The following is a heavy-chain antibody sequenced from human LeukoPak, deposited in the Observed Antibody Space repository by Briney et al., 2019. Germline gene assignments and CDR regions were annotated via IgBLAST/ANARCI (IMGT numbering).Heavy chain of an antibody. D-gene: IGHD6-19*01. J-gene: IGHJ4*02. CDR2: MWNDGITG. Sequence: GGSLRLSCAASGFTFSSYAMSWVRQAPGKGREWVAVMWNDGITGKYADSVRGRFSVSRDNSKNTVYLQMDSLRADDTSVYYCARDGSGWSSDYWGQGTLVTVSS. CDR3: ARDGSGWSSDY. CDR1: GFTFSSYA. V-gene: IGHV3-33*08.